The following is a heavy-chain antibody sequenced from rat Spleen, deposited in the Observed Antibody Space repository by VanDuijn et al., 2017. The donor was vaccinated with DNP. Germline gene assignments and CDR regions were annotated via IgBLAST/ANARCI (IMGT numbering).Heavy chain of an antibody. CDR2: ITNGGGTT. D-gene: IGHD5-1*01. CDR3: TTRGQTGTSDY. J-gene: IGHJ2*01. V-gene: IGHV5-27*01. Sequence: EVQLVESDGGLVQPGRSLKLSCVASGFTFSNYYMAWVRQPPTKGLEWVASITNGGGTTYYRDSVKGRFTISRDNTRSTLYLQMDSLRSEDTATYYCTTRGQTGTSDYWGQGVMVTVSS. CDR1: GFTFSNYY.